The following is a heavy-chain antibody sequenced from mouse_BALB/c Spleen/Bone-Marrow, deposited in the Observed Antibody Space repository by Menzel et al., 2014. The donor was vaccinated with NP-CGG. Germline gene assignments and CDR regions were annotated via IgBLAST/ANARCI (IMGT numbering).Heavy chain of an antibody. Sequence: PVHGLEWIGAIDPETGGTAYNQKFKGKATLTADKSSSTAYMELRSLTSEDSAVYYCRAYYRYDGYAMDYWGQGTSVTVSS. CDR3: RAYYRYDGYAMDY. V-gene: IGHV1-15*01. CDR2: IDPETGGT. D-gene: IGHD2-14*01. J-gene: IGHJ4*01.